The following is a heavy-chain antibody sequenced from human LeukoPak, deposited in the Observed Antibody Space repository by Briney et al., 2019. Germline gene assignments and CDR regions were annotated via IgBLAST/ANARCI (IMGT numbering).Heavy chain of an antibody. Sequence: ASVKVSCRSSGGTFNTHIFNWVRQAPGQGLEWMGRITPIIGTTKYAQRFQARVTITADRSTSTACLELSGLTYDDTAVYYCTRVTLRGSKYNWFDPWGQGTPVSVSS. CDR1: GGTFNTHI. V-gene: IGHV1-69*08. CDR3: TRVTLRGSKYNWFDP. CDR2: ITPIIGTT. J-gene: IGHJ5*02. D-gene: IGHD1-26*01.